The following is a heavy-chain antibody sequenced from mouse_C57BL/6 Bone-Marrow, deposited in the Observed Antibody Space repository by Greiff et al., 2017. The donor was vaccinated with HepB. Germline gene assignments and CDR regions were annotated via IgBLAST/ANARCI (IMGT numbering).Heavy chain of an antibody. CDR1: GYTFTSYW. V-gene: IGHV1-55*01. CDR3: ANHCYGSRYFDY. J-gene: IGHJ2*01. D-gene: IGHD1-1*01. Sequence: VQLQQPGAELVKPGASVKMSCKASGYTFTSYWITWVQQSPGQGLEWIGDIYPGSGSTNYNEKFKRKATITVDTSSSTAYMQLNILTSEDSAVYYCANHCYGSRYFDYWGKGTTLTVSS. CDR2: IYPGSGST.